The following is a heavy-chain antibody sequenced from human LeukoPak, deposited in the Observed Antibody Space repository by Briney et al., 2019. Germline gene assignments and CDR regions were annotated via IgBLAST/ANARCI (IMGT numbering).Heavy chain of an antibody. Sequence: PGGSLRLSCAASGFTFSSYSMNWVRQAPGKGLEWVSSISSSSSYIYYADSVKGRFTISRDNAKNSLYLQMNSLRAEDTAVYYCARGGYSGYDWNYFDYWGQGTLVTVSS. CDR2: ISSSSSYI. D-gene: IGHD5-12*01. CDR3: ARGGYSGYDWNYFDY. CDR1: GFTFSSYS. J-gene: IGHJ4*02. V-gene: IGHV3-21*01.